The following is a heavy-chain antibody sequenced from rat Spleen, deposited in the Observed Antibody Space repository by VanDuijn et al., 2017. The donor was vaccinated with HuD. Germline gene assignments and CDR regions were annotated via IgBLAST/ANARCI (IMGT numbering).Heavy chain of an antibody. CDR3: TRGTAY. CDR2: MSHDGGGT. J-gene: IGHJ3*01. Sequence: EVQLVESGGGFVQPGRSLKLSCAASGFTFSEYYMAWVRQAPTKGLEWVASMSHDGGGTYYRDSVKDRFTISRDNAKSSLYLQMNSLRSEDTATYYCTRGTAYWGQGTLVTVSS. V-gene: IGHV5-20*01. CDR1: GFTFSEYY.